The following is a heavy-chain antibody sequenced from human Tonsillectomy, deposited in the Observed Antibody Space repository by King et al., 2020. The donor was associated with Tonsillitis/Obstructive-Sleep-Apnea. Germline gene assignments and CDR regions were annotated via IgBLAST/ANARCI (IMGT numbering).Heavy chain of an antibody. Sequence: VQLQESGPGLVKPSETLSLTCTVSGGSISSYCWSWIRQPPGKGLECIGYIYYSVSTNYNPSLKSRVTISVDTSKNQFSLRLSSVTAADTAVYYCARLEDDYDYMDVWGKGTTVSVSS. J-gene: IGHJ6*03. CDR2: IYYSVST. CDR1: GGSISSYC. V-gene: IGHV4-59*08. CDR3: ARLEDDYDYMDV.